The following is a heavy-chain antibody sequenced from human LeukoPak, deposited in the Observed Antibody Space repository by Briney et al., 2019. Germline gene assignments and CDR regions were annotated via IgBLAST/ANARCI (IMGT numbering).Heavy chain of an antibody. J-gene: IGHJ4*02. D-gene: IGHD4-23*01. V-gene: IGHV4-39*07. CDR1: GGSISISSYF. CDR3: ARAHGGNSEIDY. CDR2: IYYSGIT. Sequence: SETLSLTCTVSGGSISISSYFWGWIRQPPGKRLDWIGSIYYSGITYYNPSLKSRVTMSVDTSKNQFSLKLSSVTAADTAVYYCARAHGGNSEIDYWGQGTLVTVSS.